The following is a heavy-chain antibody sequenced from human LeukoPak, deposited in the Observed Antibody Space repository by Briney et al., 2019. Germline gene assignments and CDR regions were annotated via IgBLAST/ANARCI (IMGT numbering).Heavy chain of an antibody. CDR3: ARSVPDYTRFDY. CDR2: FKTKYHQV. CDR1: GFTFSDYA. D-gene: IGHD4-11*01. V-gene: IGHV3-23*05. J-gene: IGHJ4*02. Sequence: PGGSLRLSCVASGFTFSDYAMNWVRQAPGKGLEWVSTFKTKYHQVYYAESVRGRFTISIDNSRNTVFLQMNSLGADDTALYYCARSVPDYTRFDYWGQGALVTVSS.